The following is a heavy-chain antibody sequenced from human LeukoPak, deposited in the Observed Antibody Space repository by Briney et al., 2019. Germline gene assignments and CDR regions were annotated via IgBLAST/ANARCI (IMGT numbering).Heavy chain of an antibody. J-gene: IGHJ4*02. CDR3: ARGAVGATHIDF. Sequence: SETLSLTCTVSGGSINTGGYYWTWVRHLPGQGLEWIGYLFHSGSDYTYYNPSLKSRAAISGDTSRSQSSLNLSSVTAADTAVYYCARGAVGATHIDFWGQGTLVTVSS. CDR2: LFHSGSDYT. D-gene: IGHD1-26*01. V-gene: IGHV4-31*03. CDR1: GGSINTGGYY.